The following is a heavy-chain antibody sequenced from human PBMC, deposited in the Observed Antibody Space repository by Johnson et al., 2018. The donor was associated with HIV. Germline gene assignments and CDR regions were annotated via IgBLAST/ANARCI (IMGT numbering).Heavy chain of an antibody. D-gene: IGHD3-22*01. CDR2: IYSGGST. V-gene: IGHV3-66*04. CDR3: ARRDDIRNGAFDI. Sequence: VQLVESGGGLVQPGGSLRLSCAASGFTVSSNYMSWVRQAPGKGLAWVSVIYSGGSTYYEDSVTGRFTISRDNSKNTLYLQMNSLRAEDTAVYYCARRDDIRNGAFDIWGQGTMVTVSS. CDR1: GFTVSSNY. J-gene: IGHJ3*02.